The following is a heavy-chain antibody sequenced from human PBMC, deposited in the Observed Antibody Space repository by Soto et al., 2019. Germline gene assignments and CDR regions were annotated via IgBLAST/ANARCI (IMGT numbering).Heavy chain of an antibody. D-gene: IGHD2-15*01. J-gene: IGHJ5*02. CDR2: MYYGGRT. CDR3: ARGTLSPLIVRSSRGPWFDP. V-gene: IGHV4-59*08. Sequence: SETLSLTCTVSGGSISSYYWSWIRQPPGKGLEWIGYMYYGGRTNYNPSLKSRVTISVDTSKMQVSLKLSSVTAADTAVYFCARGTLSPLIVRSSRGPWFDPWGQGTLVTVS. CDR1: GGSISSYY.